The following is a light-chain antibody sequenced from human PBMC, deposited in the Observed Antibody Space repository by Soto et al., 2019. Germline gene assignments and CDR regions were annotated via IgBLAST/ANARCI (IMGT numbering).Light chain of an antibody. CDR3: SSCASSSTRV. V-gene: IGLV2-14*01. CDR1: SSDVGGHNY. CDR2: EVN. Sequence: QSALTQPASVSGSPGQSITISCTGTSSDVGGHNYVSWYQQHPGKAPKLMIYEVNNRPSGVSNRFSGSKSGNTASLTISGLQAEDEADYYCSSCASSSTRVFGTGTKVTVL. J-gene: IGLJ1*01.